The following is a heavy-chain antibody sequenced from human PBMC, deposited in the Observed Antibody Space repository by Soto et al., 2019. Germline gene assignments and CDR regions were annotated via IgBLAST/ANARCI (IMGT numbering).Heavy chain of an antibody. V-gene: IGHV4-59*08. CDR2: IYYSGST. Sequence: VQLQESGPGLVKPSETLSPTCTVSGGSISSYYWSWVRQPPGKGLEWVGYIYYSGSTNYNPSLKSRVTISVDTSKNQFSLKLSSVTAADTAVYYCARRIAVAGRYYYYGMDVWGQGTTVTVSS. J-gene: IGHJ6*02. D-gene: IGHD6-19*01. CDR1: GGSISSYY. CDR3: ARRIAVAGRYYYYGMDV.